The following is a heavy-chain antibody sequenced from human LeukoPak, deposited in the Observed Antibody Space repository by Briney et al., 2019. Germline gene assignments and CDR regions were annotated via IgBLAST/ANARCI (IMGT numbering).Heavy chain of an antibody. Sequence: GSLRLSCAASGFTFSSYGMHWIRQPPGKGLEWIGEINHSGSTNYNPSLKSRVTISVDTSKNQFSLKLSSVTAADTAVYYCARSGRPPYDRYYYYGMDVWGQGTTVTVSS. J-gene: IGHJ6*02. CDR1: GFTFSSYG. CDR2: INHSGST. D-gene: IGHD5-12*01. V-gene: IGHV4-34*01. CDR3: ARSGRPPYDRYYYYGMDV.